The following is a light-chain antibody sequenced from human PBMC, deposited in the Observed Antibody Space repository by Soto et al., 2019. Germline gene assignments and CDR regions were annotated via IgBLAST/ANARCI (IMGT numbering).Light chain of an antibody. J-gene: IGLJ1*01. CDR3: FSFTNTRTHV. CDR2: EVN. CDR1: SSDIGAYDY. Sequence: QSVLALPASLSGSPGQSITISCTGTSSDIGAYDYVSWFQQHPGKAPKLMISEVNNRPSGVSNRFSGSKSGNTAYLTISGLPVEDEAEYFCFSFTNTRTHVFGTGNKVTVL. V-gene: IGLV2-14*01.